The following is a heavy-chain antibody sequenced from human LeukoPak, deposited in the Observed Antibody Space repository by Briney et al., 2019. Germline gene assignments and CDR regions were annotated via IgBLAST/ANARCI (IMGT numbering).Heavy chain of an antibody. D-gene: IGHD3-22*01. CDR2: IRSDGSST. V-gene: IGHV3-74*01. CDR1: GFTFSSYW. CDR3: AREQGYYSVPGY. Sequence: PGGSLRLSCAASGFTFSSYWMHWARQAPGKGPVWVARIRSDGSSTDYADSVKGRFTISRDNAKNTLYLQMNSLRAEDTAVYYCAREQGYYSVPGYWGQGTLVTVSS. J-gene: IGHJ4*02.